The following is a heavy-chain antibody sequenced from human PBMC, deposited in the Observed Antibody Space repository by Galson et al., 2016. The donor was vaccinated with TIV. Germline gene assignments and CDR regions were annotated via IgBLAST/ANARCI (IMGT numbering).Heavy chain of an antibody. V-gene: IGHV1-8*01. D-gene: IGHD6-25*01. J-gene: IGHJ4*02. CDR3: ARSGEYGDY. Sequence: SVKVSCKASGYSFSTYDINWVRQAPGQGLEWMGWMNPNSGNTGYSQKFRGRVTMTRNTSERTAYMELSSLTSEDTAVYYCARSGEYGDYWGQGTLVTVSS. CDR1: GYSFSTYD. CDR2: MNPNSGNT.